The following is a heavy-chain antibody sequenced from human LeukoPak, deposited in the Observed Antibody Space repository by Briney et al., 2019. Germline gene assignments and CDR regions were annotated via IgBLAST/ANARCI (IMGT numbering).Heavy chain of an antibody. CDR2: IYYSGRT. J-gene: IGHJ4*02. Sequence: SETLSLTCTVSGAAISSSSYYWGWIRQPPGKGLEWIGTIYYSGRTYYNPSLKSRVTISEDTTRNHFSLRLSSVTAADTAVYYCACRVVPAATIYYWGQGTLVTVSS. CDR1: GAAISSSSYY. D-gene: IGHD2-2*01. V-gene: IGHV4-39*02. CDR3: ACRVVPAATIYY.